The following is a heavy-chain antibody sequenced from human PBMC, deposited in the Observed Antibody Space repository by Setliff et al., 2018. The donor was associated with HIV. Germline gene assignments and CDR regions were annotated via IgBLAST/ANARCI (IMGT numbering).Heavy chain of an antibody. CDR1: GYTFTGYY. J-gene: IGHJ3*02. D-gene: IGHD3-3*01. V-gene: IGHV1-2*02. CDR2: INPNSGGT. CDR3: ATITIVGVASDAFDI. Sequence: SVKVSCKASGYTFTGYYIHWVRQAPGQGLEWMGWINPNSGGTNYARNFQGRVTMTRDTSFSTAYMDLRRLRSDDTAMYYCATITIVGVASDAFDIWGQGTMVTVSS.